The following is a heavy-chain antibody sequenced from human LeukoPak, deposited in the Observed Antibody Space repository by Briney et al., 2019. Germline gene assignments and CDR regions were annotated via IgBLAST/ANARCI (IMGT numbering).Heavy chain of an antibody. CDR1: GGSFSGYY. D-gene: IGHD2-15*01. CDR2: INHSGST. CDR3: ARGLKRLSGGNYYYYGMDV. Sequence: TTSETLSLTCAVYGGSFSGYYWSWIRQPPGKGLEWIGEINHSGSTNYNPSLKSRVTISVDTSKNQFSLKLSSVTAADTAVYYCARGLKRLSGGNYYYYGMDVWGQGTTVTVSS. J-gene: IGHJ6*02. V-gene: IGHV4-34*01.